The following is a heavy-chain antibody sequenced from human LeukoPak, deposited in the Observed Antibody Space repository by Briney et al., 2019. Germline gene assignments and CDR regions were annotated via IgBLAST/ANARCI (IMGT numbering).Heavy chain of an antibody. CDR2: ISYDGTNK. V-gene: IGHV3-30*03. J-gene: IGHJ6*03. CDR3: VRSPTYYNMDV. CDR1: GFTFSNFV. Sequence: GGSLRLSCAASGFTFSNFVIHWVRQAPGKGLEWLAVISYDGTNKYYADFVKGRFTISRDHSQSTVDLQMNTLGGADTAVYYCVRSPTYYNMDVWGKGTTVTLSS.